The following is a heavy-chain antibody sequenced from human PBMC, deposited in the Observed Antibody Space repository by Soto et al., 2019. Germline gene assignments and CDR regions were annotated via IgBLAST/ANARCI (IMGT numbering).Heavy chain of an antibody. Sequence: QLQLRESGPGLVKSSETLSLTCTVSGGSLSGGAGGLYYWSWIRRPPGQGLEWIGYIYDSGSTYYNPSLNSRLTISVDTSKNKCSLRLSSVTAADTAVYYCARDVIPLSTDWYFDLWGRGTLVTVSS. CDR3: ARDVIPLSTDWYFDL. CDR1: GGSLSGGAGGLYY. CDR2: IYDSGST. J-gene: IGHJ2*01. V-gene: IGHV4-30-4*01. D-gene: IGHD2-2*01.